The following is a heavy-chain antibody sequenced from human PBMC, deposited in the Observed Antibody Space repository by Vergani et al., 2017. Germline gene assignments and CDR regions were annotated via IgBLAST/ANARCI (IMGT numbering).Heavy chain of an antibody. Sequence: QVQILQSGGGVVQPGGSLRLSCTLSGFTLNTYGIHWVRQAPGKGLEWVSFIRYDGSSEYYGDSVKGRFTISRDKSQNTLYLQMNSLRAEDTAVYYCARDRVDLVATTTYYYYYCGMDVWGQGTTVTVSS. CDR3: ARDRVDLVATTTYYYYYCGMDV. CDR1: GFTLNTYG. J-gene: IGHJ6*02. V-gene: IGHV3-30*02. CDR2: IRYDGSSE. D-gene: IGHD5-12*01.